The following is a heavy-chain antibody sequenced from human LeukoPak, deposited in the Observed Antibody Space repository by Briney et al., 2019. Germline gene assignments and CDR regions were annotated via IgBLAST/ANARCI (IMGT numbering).Heavy chain of an antibody. CDR2: TNRDGSST. J-gene: IGHJ4*02. CDR1: GFTFSSYW. Sequence: GGSLRLSCAASGFTFSSYWMHWVSQARGKGPVWVARTNRDGSSTAYADSVKGRFTISKDNAKNTLYLLMNSLRAEDTAVYYCATDSVEWYIFDYWGQGTLVTVSS. D-gene: IGHD3-3*01. CDR3: ATDSVEWYIFDY. V-gene: IGHV3-74*01.